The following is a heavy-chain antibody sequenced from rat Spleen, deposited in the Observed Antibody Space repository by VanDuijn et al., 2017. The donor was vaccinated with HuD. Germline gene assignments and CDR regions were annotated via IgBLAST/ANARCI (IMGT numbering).Heavy chain of an antibody. CDR3: TRRGYSGGDYWYFDF. D-gene: IGHD1-1*01. V-gene: IGHV5-19*01. J-gene: IGHJ1*01. CDR1: GFTFTNSG. CDR2: ISPSGGST. Sequence: EVQLVESGGGLVQPGRSLKLSCAASGFTFTNSGIHWIRQAPAKGLEWVSSISPSGGSTYYRDSVKGRFTISRDNAKSTLYLQMDSLRSEDTATYYCTRRGYSGGDYWYFDFWGPGTMVTVSS.